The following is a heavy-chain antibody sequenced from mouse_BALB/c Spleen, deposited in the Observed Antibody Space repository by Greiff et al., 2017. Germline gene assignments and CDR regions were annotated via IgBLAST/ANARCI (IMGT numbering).Heavy chain of an antibody. CDR1: GFTFSSFG. Sequence: DVKLVESGGGLVKPGGSLKLSCAASGFTFSSFGMHWVRQAPEKGLEWVAYISSGSSTIYYADTVKGRFTISRDNPKNTLFLQMTSLRSEDTAMYYCAREGYDGGAYWGQGTTLTVSS. D-gene: IGHD2-2*01. V-gene: IGHV5-17*02. J-gene: IGHJ2*01. CDR3: AREGYDGGAY. CDR2: ISSGSSTI.